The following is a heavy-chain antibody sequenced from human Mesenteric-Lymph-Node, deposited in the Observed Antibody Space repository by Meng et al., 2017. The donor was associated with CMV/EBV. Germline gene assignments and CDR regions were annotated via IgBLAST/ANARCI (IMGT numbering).Heavy chain of an antibody. V-gene: IGHV1-69*01. Sequence: YGISWGRQAPGQGLKWMGGIIPIYGTVKNAQEFQGRVTITADESTSTAYMELSSLRSEDTAVYYCARGGTSYDILTGSPAPNWLDPWGQGTLVTVSS. D-gene: IGHD3-9*01. CDR2: IIPIYGTV. CDR3: ARGGTSYDILTGSPAPNWLDP. CDR1: YG. J-gene: IGHJ5*02.